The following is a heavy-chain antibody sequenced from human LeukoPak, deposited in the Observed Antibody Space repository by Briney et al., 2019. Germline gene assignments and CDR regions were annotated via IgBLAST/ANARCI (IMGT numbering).Heavy chain of an antibody. CDR3: ARNDSSGYFDY. CDR1: DYSLSSGDY. Sequence: PSETLSLTCAVSDYSLSSGDYWGWIRQAPGKGLEWIGSVYHSGSTHYSPSLKSRVTISVDTSKNQFSLKLRSVTAADTAVYYCARNDSSGYFDYWGQGTLVTLSS. V-gene: IGHV4-38-2*01. D-gene: IGHD3-22*01. J-gene: IGHJ4*02. CDR2: VYHSGST.